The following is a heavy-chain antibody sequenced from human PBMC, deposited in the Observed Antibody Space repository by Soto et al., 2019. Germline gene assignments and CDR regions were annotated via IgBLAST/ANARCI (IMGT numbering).Heavy chain of an antibody. D-gene: IGHD6-13*01. CDR3: ARAQPTLIAAAADYYYYYMDV. V-gene: IGHV3-33*01. CDR2: IWYDGSNK. Sequence: GGSLRLSCAASGFTFSSYGMHWVRQAPGKGLEWVAVIWYDGSNKYYADSVKGRFTISRDNSKNTLYLQMNSLRAEDTAVYYCARAQPTLIAAAADYYYYYMDVWGKGTTVTVSS. J-gene: IGHJ6*03. CDR1: GFTFSSYG.